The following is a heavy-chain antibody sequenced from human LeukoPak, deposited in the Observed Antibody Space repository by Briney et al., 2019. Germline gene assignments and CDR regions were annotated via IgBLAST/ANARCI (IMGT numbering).Heavy chain of an antibody. V-gene: IGHV3-33*06. CDR3: AKDSGYSRN. CDR2: IWSDGSYE. Sequence: PGGSLRLSCVASGFIFSRYAMHWVRQAPGKGLEWVAVIWSDGSYEYYGDSVQGRFTISRDNAKNMLYLQMNSLRAEDTAVYYCAKDSGYSRNWGQGTLVTVSS. J-gene: IGHJ4*02. D-gene: IGHD6-13*01. CDR1: GFIFSRYA.